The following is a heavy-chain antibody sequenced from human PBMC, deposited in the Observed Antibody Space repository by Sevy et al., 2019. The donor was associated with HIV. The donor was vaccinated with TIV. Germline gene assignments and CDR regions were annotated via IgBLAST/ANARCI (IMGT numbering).Heavy chain of an antibody. Sequence: GGSLRLSCTSSGFTFGDYAMSWFRQAPGKGLEWVAFIRRNSHEPYGGTTEYAASVKGRFTISRDDSKSIAYLQMNSLKTEDTAVYYCPRPLATADTPEYFFDYWGQGILVTVSS. V-gene: IGHV3-49*03. CDR2: IRRNSHEPYGGTT. CDR1: GFTFGDYA. CDR3: PRPLATADTPEYFFDY. D-gene: IGHD5-12*01. J-gene: IGHJ4*02.